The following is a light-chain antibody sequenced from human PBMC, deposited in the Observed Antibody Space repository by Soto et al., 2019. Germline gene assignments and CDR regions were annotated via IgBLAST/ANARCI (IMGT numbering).Light chain of an antibody. J-gene: IGKJ1*01. V-gene: IGKV1-5*03. CDR1: QSISSW. Sequence: DIQMTQSPSTRAASVGDRVTITCLASQSISSWLAWYQQKPGKAPKLLIYKASTLESGVPSNFSGSGSGTEFSLTISSLQPEDFATYYCQQYNAYPWTFGQGTKVDI. CDR3: QQYNAYPWT. CDR2: KAS.